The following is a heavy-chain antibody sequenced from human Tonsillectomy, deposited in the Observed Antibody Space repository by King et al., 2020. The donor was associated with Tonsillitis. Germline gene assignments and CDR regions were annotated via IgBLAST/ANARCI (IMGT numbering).Heavy chain of an antibody. J-gene: IGHJ6*02. CDR3: AKAARSYFWSRYYHTGRGDGVYVMDV. CDR2: TSYDGSNK. D-gene: IGHD3-3*01. V-gene: IGHV3-30*18. Sequence: VQLVESGGGVVQPGRSLRLSCAASGFTFSSHGMHWVRQAPGKGLEWVAVTSYDGSNKYYAESVKGRLTISRDNSKNTLYLQMNSLRVEDTAVYYGAKAARSYFWSRYYHTGRGDGVYVMDVWGQGTTVTVSS. CDR1: GFTFSSHG.